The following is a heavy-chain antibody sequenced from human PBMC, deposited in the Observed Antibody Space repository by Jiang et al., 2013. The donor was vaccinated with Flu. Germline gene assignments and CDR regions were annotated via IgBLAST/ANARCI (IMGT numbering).Heavy chain of an antibody. CDR3: ARDESLYSSGWYSFDY. CDR2: ISYDGSNK. CDR1: GFTFSSYA. D-gene: IGHD6-19*01. Sequence: RSLRLSCAASGFTFSSYAMHWVRQAPGKGLEWVAVISYDGSNKYYADSVKGRFTISRDNSKNTLYLQMNSLRAEDTAVYYCARDESLYSSGWYSFDYWGQGTLVTVSS. J-gene: IGHJ4*02. V-gene: IGHV3-30-3*01.